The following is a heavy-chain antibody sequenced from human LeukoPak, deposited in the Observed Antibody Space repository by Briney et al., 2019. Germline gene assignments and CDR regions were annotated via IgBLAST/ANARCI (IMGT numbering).Heavy chain of an antibody. D-gene: IGHD4-17*01. CDR2: IYYSGST. CDR1: GGSISSGDYY. V-gene: IGHV4-30-4*01. CDR3: ARVMTTVHYFDY. Sequence: SETLSLTCTVSGGSISSGDYYWSWIRQPPGKGLEWIGYIYYSGSTYYNPSLKSRVTISVDTSKNQFSLKLSSVTAADTAVYYCARVMTTVHYFDYWGQGTLVTVSS. J-gene: IGHJ4*02.